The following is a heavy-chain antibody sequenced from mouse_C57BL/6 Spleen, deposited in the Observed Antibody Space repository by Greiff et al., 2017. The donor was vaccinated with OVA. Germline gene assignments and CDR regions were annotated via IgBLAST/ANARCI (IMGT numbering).Heavy chain of an antibody. CDR1: GYTFTSYW. Sequence: VQLQQPGAELVKPGASVKLSCKASGYTFTSYWMHWVKQRPGQGLEWIGMIHPNSGSTNYNEKFKSKATLTVDKSSSTAYMQLSSLTSEDSAVYYCARRYDYEWYFDVWGTGTTVTVSS. CDR2: IHPNSGST. D-gene: IGHD2-4*01. V-gene: IGHV1-64*01. J-gene: IGHJ1*03. CDR3: ARRYDYEWYFDV.